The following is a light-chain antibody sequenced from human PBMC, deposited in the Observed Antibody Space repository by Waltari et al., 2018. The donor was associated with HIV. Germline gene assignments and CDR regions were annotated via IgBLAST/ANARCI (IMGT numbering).Light chain of an antibody. Sequence: EIVLTQSPGTLYLSPGERATLSCRASQRVSSSDLAWYQQKPGQAPRLCIDGGSSRATGVPDRVRGSGSGTDCTLTISRLEPEEFAVYYCQQYGSSPYTFGQGTKLEIK. CDR3: QQYGSSPYT. V-gene: IGKV3-20*01. J-gene: IGKJ2*01. CDR2: GGS. CDR1: QRVSSSD.